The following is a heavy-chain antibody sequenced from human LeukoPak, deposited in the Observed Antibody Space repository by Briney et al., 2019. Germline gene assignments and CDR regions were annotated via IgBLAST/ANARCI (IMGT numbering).Heavy chain of an antibody. CDR1: GFTFSKYA. D-gene: IGHD2/OR15-2a*01. V-gene: IGHV3-23*01. CDR2: ISGSGSST. J-gene: IGHJ4*02. CDR3: AKDSNTPGYFDY. Sequence: PGGSLRLSCAASGFTFSKYAMNWVRQAPGKGLEWVSRISGSGSSTNYADSVKGRFTISRDNSKNTLYLQMTSLRAEDTAIYYCAKDSNTPGYFDYWGQGIPVTVSS.